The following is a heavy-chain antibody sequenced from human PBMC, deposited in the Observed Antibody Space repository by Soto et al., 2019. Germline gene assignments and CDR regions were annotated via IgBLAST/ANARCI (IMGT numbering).Heavy chain of an antibody. CDR1: GGTFSSYA. CDR3: ARERFEVVTARSEWFDP. J-gene: IGHJ5*02. Sequence: SVKVSCKASGGTFSSYAISWVRQAPGQGLEWMGGIIPIFGTANYAQKFQGRVTITADESTSTAYMELSSLRSEDTAVYYCARERFEVVTARSEWFDPWGQGTLVTVSS. V-gene: IGHV1-69*13. D-gene: IGHD2-21*02. CDR2: IIPIFGTA.